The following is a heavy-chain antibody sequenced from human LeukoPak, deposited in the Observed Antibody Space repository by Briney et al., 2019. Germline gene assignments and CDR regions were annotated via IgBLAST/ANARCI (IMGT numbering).Heavy chain of an antibody. V-gene: IGHV4-59*01. J-gene: IGHJ6*02. CDR3: ARWGYGDYYYYGMDV. CDR1: GGSISSYY. CDR2: IYYSGST. Sequence: PSETLSLTCTVSGGSISSYYWSWIRQPPGKGLEWIGYIYYSGSTNYNPSLKSRVTISVDTSKNQFSLKLSSVTAADTAVYYCARWGYGDYYYYGMDVWGQGTTVTVSS. D-gene: IGHD4-17*01.